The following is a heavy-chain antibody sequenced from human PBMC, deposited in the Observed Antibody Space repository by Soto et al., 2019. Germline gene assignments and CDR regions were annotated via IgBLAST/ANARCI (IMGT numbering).Heavy chain of an antibody. CDR1: GGSVSSGDYY. D-gene: IGHD5-18*01. CDR3: ARIPVDTYMINWFDP. CDR2: IYYSGST. Sequence: ETLSLTCTVSGGSVSSGDYYWSWIRQPPGKGLEWIGYIYYSGSTNYNPSLKSRVSISLDTSKNQFSLRLTSVTAADTAVYYCARIPVDTYMINWFDPWGQGTLVTVSS. V-gene: IGHV4-61*08. J-gene: IGHJ5*02.